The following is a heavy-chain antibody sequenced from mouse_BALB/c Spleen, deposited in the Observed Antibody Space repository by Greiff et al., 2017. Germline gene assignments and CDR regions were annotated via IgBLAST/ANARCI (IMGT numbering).Heavy chain of an antibody. J-gene: IGHJ4*01. CDR2: ILPGSGST. CDR1: GYTFSSYW. CDR3: ARGGDYGNYAMDY. Sequence: QVQLQQSGAELMKPGASVKISCKATGYTFSSYWIEWVKQRPGHGLEWIGEILPGSGSTNYNEKFKGKATFTADTSSNTAYMQLSSLTSEDSAVYYCARGGDYGNYAMDYWGQGTSVTVSS. V-gene: IGHV1-9*01. D-gene: IGHD2-1*01.